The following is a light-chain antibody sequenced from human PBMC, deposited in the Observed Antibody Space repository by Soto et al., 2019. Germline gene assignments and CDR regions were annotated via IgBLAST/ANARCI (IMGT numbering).Light chain of an antibody. CDR3: SSYAGSNNKV. J-gene: IGLJ1*01. Sequence: QSVLTQPPSASGSPGQSVTISCTGTSRDVGGYNYVSWYQQHPGKAPKLMIYEVSKRPSGVPDRFSGSKSGNTASLTVSGLQAEDEADYYCSSYAGSNNKVFGTGTKVTVL. CDR1: SRDVGGYNY. V-gene: IGLV2-8*01. CDR2: EVS.